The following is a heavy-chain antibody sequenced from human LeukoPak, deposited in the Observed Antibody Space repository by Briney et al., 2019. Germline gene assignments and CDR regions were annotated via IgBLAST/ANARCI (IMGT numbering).Heavy chain of an antibody. CDR3: ARGDFNDLRYGC. D-gene: IGHD2-21*02. J-gene: IGHJ4*02. CDR1: GFTFSSSA. Sequence: GGSLRLSCAASGFTFSSSAMSWVRQVPGKGLEWVSGISASGGSTYYADSVRGRFIISRDNTKNSLYLQMNSLRAEDTAMYFCARGDFNDLRYGCWGQGSLVTVSS. V-gene: IGHV3-23*01. CDR2: ISASGGST.